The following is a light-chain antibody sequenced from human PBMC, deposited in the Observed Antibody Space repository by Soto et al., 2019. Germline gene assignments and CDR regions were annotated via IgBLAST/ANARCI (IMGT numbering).Light chain of an antibody. Sequence: QSVLTQPPSVSGAPGQRVTISCTGSSSNIGAGYDVHWYQQLPGTAPKPLIYGNSNRPSGVPDRFSGSKSGTSASLAITGLQAEDVADYYCQSYDSSLSGSVFGGGTKLTVL. V-gene: IGLV1-40*01. CDR1: SSNIGAGYD. CDR2: GNS. CDR3: QSYDSSLSGSV. J-gene: IGLJ3*02.